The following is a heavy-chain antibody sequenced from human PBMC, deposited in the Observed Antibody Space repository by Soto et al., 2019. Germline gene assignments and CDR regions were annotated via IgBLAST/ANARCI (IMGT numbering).Heavy chain of an antibody. CDR1: GYTLTELS. CDR2: FDPEDGET. CDR3: ATAGVVRYFDWLPVLDY. D-gene: IGHD3-9*01. J-gene: IGHJ4*02. Sequence: ASVKVSCKVSGYTLTELSMHWVRQAPGKGLEWMGGFDPEDGETIYAQKFQGRVTMTEDTSTDTAYMELSSLRSEDTAVYYCATAGVVRYFDWLPVLDYWGQGTLVTVSS. V-gene: IGHV1-24*01.